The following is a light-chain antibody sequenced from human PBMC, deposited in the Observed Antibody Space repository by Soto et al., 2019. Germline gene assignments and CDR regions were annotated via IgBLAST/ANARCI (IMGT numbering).Light chain of an antibody. Sequence: EIVMTQSPATLSLSPGERATLSCRASQSVSSYLAWYQQKPGQAPRLLIYDASTRATGIPARFSGSGSGTDFTLTIRSLESEDFAVYYCQQHNNWHWTFGQGTKVEIK. CDR1: QSVSSY. CDR3: QQHNNWHWT. CDR2: DAS. J-gene: IGKJ1*01. V-gene: IGKV3D-15*01.